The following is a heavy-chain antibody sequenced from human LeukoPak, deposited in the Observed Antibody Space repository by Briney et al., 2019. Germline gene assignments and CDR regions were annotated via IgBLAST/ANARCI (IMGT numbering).Heavy chain of an antibody. V-gene: IGHV3-21*01. D-gene: IGHD2-15*01. CDR2: ISSSSSYI. CDR3: ARESCSGGSCYSPLDI. CDR1: GFTFSSYS. J-gene: IGHJ3*02. Sequence: PGGSLRLSCAASGFTFSSYSMNWVRQAPGKGLEWVSSISSSSSYIYYADSVKGRFTISRDNAKNSLYLQMNSLRAEDTAVYYCARESCSGGSCYSPLDIWGQGTMVTVSS.